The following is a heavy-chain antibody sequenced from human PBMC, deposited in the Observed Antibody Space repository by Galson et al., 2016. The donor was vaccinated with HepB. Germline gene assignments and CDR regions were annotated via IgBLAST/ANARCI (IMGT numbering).Heavy chain of an antibody. CDR2: IKSKSDFATT. J-gene: IGHJ6*02. CDR1: GFSFNTAY. CDR3: TTFTAARPEDQYYYQGLDV. D-gene: IGHD6-6*01. V-gene: IGHV3-15*01. Sequence: LSCAASGFSFNTAYMTWVRQAPGKGLEWVGRIKSKSDFATTDYAEPVKGRFTISEDDSTNTLYLEMNSLNIEDTAVYFCTTFTAARPEDQYYYQGLDVWGQGTTVTVSS.